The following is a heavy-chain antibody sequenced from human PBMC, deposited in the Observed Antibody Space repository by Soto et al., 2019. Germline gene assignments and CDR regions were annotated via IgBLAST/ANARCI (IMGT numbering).Heavy chain of an antibody. V-gene: IGHV4-34*01. Sequence: SETLSLTCAVYGGSFSDYYWSWIRQPPGKGLEWIGEINHSGSSRSPNYNPSLNSRVIMSVDTLKNQFSLNLNSVTAADTAVYFCARGGGRTGYYMDVWDKGTTVTVSS. J-gene: IGHJ6*03. CDR2: INHSGSSRSP. D-gene: IGHD3-16*01. CDR3: ARGGGRTGYYMDV. CDR1: GGSFSDYY.